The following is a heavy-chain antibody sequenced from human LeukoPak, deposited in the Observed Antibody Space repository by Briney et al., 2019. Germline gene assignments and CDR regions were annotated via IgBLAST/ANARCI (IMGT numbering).Heavy chain of an antibody. CDR1: GYTFTSYG. CDR2: ISAYNGNT. Sequence: ASVKVSCKASGYTFTSYGISWVRQAPGQGLEWMGWISAYNGNTNYAQKLQGRVTMTTDTSTSTAYMELRSLRSDDTAVYYCASYTMNLEWADAFDIWGQGTMVTVSS. D-gene: IGHD3-22*01. CDR3: ASYTMNLEWADAFDI. V-gene: IGHV1-18*01. J-gene: IGHJ3*02.